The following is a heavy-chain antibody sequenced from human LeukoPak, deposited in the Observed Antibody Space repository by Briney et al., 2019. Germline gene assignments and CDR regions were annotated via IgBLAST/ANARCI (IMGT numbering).Heavy chain of an antibody. CDR2: ISSSSSYT. CDR1: GFTFSDYY. Sequence: PGGSLRLSCAASGFTFSDYYMSWIRQAPGKGLEWVSYISSSSSYTNYADSVKGRFTISRDNAKNSLYLQMNSLRAEDTAVYYCARGGSGISNAFDIWGQGTMVTVSS. V-gene: IGHV3-11*05. CDR3: ARGGSGISNAFDI. D-gene: IGHD3-10*01. J-gene: IGHJ3*02.